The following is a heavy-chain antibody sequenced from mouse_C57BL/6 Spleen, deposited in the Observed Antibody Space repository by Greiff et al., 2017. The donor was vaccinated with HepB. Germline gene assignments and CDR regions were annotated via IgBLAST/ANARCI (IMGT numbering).Heavy chain of an antibody. D-gene: IGHD2-14*01. CDR1: GYTFTSYW. CDR2: IDPSDSYT. CDR3: ARRRTPYDFDY. J-gene: IGHJ2*01. Sequence: QVQLQQPGAELVRPGTSVKLSCKASGYTFTSYWMHWVKQRPGQGLEWIGVIDPSDSYTNYNQKFKGKATLTVDTSSSTAYMQLSSLTSEDSAVYYCARRRTPYDFDYWGQGTTLTVSS. V-gene: IGHV1-59*01.